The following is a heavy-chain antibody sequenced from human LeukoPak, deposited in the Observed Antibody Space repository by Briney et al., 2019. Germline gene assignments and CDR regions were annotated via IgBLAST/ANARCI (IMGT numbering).Heavy chain of an antibody. J-gene: IGHJ4*02. D-gene: IGHD3-10*01. CDR3: ARYYGSGGLDY. CDR2: LNAGNGNT. Sequence: ASVTVSCKASGYTFTNYAMHWVRQAPGQRLEWMGWLNAGNGNTKYSQKFQDRVTFTRDTSASTAYMELSSLISEDTAVYYCARYYGSGGLDYWGQGTLVTVSS. V-gene: IGHV1-3*01. CDR1: GYTFTNYA.